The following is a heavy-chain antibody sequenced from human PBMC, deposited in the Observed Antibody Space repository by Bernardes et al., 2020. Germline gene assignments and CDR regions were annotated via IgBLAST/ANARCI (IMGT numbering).Heavy chain of an antibody. CDR3: ARDSYSNFENDAFDV. CDR2: TYYRSKWNN. D-gene: IGHD2-21*01. CDR1: WDSLSSNSAA. V-gene: IGHV6-1*01. Sequence: QTPSLTFVIFWDSLSSNSAAWPLLRQSPTRGLEWLGGTYYRSKWNNKYAVSMRGRITINADTSKNQFSLQLNSVTPEDTAVYYCARDSYSNFENDAFDVWGQGTLVTISS. J-gene: IGHJ3*01.